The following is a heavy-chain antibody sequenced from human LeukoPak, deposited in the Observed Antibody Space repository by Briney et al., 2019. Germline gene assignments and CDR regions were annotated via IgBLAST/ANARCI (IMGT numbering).Heavy chain of an antibody. CDR1: GFTFSSYS. D-gene: IGHD3-22*01. J-gene: IGHJ4*02. V-gene: IGHV3-21*01. CDR3: AKDMGYYDSSGWVDY. CDR2: ISSSSSYI. Sequence: GGSLRLSCAASGFTFSSYSMNWVRQAPGKGLEWVSSISSSSSYIYYADSVKGRFTISRDNAKNSLYLQMNSLRAEDTAVYYCAKDMGYYDSSGWVDYWGQGTLVTVSS.